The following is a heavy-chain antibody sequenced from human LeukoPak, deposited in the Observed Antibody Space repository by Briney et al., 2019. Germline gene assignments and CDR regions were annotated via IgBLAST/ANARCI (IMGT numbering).Heavy chain of an antibody. D-gene: IGHD3-9*01. CDR3: ARGRLRYFDWLLPDY. V-gene: IGHV5-51*01. CDR2: IYPGDSDT. J-gene: IGHJ4*02. CDR1: GYSFTSYW. Sequence: GESLKISCKGSGYSFTSYWIGWVRQMPGKGLEWMGIIYPGDSDTRYSPSFQGQVTISADKSISTAYLQWSSLKASDTAMYYCARGRLRYFDWLLPDYWGQGTLVTVSS.